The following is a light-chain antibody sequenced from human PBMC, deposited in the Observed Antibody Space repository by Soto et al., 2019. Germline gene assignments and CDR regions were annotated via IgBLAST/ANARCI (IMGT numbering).Light chain of an antibody. CDR2: GAS. CDR3: QQYGSSPIT. J-gene: IGKJ5*01. Sequence: EKVMTQSPATLSVSPGERATLSCRASQSVSSNLAWYQQKPGQAPRLLIYGASSRATGIPDRFIGSGSGTDFTLTISRLEPEDFAVYYCQQYGSSPITFGQGTRLEI. CDR1: QSVSSN. V-gene: IGKV3-20*01.